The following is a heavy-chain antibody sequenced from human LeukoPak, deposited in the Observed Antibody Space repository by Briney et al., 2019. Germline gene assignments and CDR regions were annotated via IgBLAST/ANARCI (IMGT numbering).Heavy chain of an antibody. CDR1: GYTFTSYS. J-gene: IGHJ6*02. CDR2: ISAYNGNT. Sequence: ASVQVSCKASGYTFTSYSISWVRQAPGQGLEWMGWISAYNGNTKYVQKLQGRVTMTTDSSTSTAYMELRSLTSDDTAVYYCARWYCGGGSCYSYYYGMDVWGQGTTVTVSS. CDR3: ARWYCGGGSCYSYYYGMDV. D-gene: IGHD2-15*01. V-gene: IGHV1-18*01.